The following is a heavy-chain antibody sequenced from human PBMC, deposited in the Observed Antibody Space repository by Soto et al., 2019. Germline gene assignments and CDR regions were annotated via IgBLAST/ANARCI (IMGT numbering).Heavy chain of an antibody. D-gene: IGHD6-6*01. V-gene: IGHV1-2*02. Sequence: ASGKVSCKASGYTFTGYYMHWVRQAPGQGLEWMGWINPNSGGTNYAQKFQGRVTMTRDTSISTAYMELSRLRSDDTAVYYCARTSIAARPYDYWGQGTLVTVSS. CDR3: ARTSIAARPYDY. CDR2: INPNSGGT. CDR1: GYTFTGYY. J-gene: IGHJ4*02.